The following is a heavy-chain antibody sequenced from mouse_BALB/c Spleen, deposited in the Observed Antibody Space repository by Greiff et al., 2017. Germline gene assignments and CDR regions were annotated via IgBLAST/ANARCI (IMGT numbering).Heavy chain of an antibody. Sequence: QVQLQQPGAELVKPGASVKLSCKASGYTFTSYYMYWVKQRPGQGLEWIGGINPSNGGTNFNEKFKSKATLTVDKSSSTAYMQLSSLTSEDSAVYYCTRGKAYDGWGFAYWGQGTLVTVSA. CDR3: TRGKAYDGWGFAY. CDR2: INPSNGGT. V-gene: IGHV1S81*02. CDR1: GYTFTSYY. D-gene: IGHD2-3*01. J-gene: IGHJ3*01.